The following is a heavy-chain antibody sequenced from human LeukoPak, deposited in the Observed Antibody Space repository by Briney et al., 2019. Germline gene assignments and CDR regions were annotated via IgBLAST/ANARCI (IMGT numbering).Heavy chain of an antibody. D-gene: IGHD2-15*01. V-gene: IGHV1-46*01. J-gene: IGHJ5*02. CDR2: INPSGGST. CDR3: ARNLGYCSGGSCYSGWFDP. CDR1: GYTFTSYY. Sequence: ASVKVSCKASGYTFTSYYMHWVRQAPGQGLEWMGIINPSGGSTGYAQKFQGRVTMTRDTSTSTVYMELSSLRSEDTAVYYCARNLGYCSGGSCYSGWFDPWGQGTLVTVSS.